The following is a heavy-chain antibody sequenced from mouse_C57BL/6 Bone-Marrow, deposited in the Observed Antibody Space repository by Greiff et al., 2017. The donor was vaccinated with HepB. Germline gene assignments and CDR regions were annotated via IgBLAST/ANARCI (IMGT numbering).Heavy chain of an antibody. J-gene: IGHJ2*01. Sequence: QVHVKQPGAELVKPGASVKLSCKASGYTFTSYWMPWVKQRPGRGLEWIGRIDPNSGGTKYNEKFKSKATLTVDKPSSTAYMQLSSLTSEDSAVYYCARRRGLRQGYFDYWGQGTTLTVSS. CDR3: ARRRGLRQGYFDY. CDR1: GYTFTSYW. V-gene: IGHV1-72*01. CDR2: IDPNSGGT. D-gene: IGHD2-4*01.